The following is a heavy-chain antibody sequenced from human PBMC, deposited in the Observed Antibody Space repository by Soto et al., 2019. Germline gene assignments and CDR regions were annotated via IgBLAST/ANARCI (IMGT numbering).Heavy chain of an antibody. J-gene: IGHJ4*02. CDR3: TRGGFSYGSSYFDY. CDR1: GFTFRTCE. D-gene: IGHD3-10*01. V-gene: IGHV3-48*03. Sequence: PGGSLRLSCAVFGFTFRTCEMNWVRQAPGKGLEWVSSISSSGSSKYYEDTVKGRFTISRDSAKNSLYLQMNSLRVEDTAIYYCTRGGFSYGSSYFDYWGQGTQVTVSS. CDR2: ISSSGSSK.